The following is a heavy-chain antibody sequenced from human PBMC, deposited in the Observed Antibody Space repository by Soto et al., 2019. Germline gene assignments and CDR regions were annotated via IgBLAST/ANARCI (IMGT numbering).Heavy chain of an antibody. Sequence: EVQLLESGGGLVQPGRSLRLSCAASGFTFSNYAMSWVRQAPGQGLDWVSAISGSGGTTYYADSVKGRFTISRDNSKTTRFLQMNSLGAEDAAVYYCAKFFVETGSNSGWPWSFHYWGQGTLVTVSS. CDR3: AKFFVETGSNSGWPWSFHY. V-gene: IGHV3-23*01. CDR2: ISGSGGTT. D-gene: IGHD6-25*01. CDR1: GFTFSNYA. J-gene: IGHJ4*02.